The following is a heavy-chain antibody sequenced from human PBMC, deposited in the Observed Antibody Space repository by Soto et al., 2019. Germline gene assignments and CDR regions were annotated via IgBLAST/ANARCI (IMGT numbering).Heavy chain of an antibody. CDR2: IYSGGST. CDR1: GFTVSSNY. D-gene: IGHD1-26*01. J-gene: IGHJ4*02. CDR3: ARVQVGRIRSPAKDFDY. Sequence: GGSLRLSCAASGFTVSSNYMSWVRQAPGKGLEWVSVIYSGGSTYYADSVKGRVTITRDTSASTAYMELSSLRSEDTAVYYCARVQVGRIRSPAKDFDYWGQGTLVTVSS. V-gene: IGHV3-66*01.